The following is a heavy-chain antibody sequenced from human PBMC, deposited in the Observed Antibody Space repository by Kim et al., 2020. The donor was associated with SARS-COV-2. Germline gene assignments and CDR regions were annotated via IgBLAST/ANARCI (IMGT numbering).Heavy chain of an antibody. CDR3: ARLRSGVGWFDP. Sequence: YYPPSPNGRVTISVHTSNNPFSLRLSSVTAADTAVYYCARLRSGVGWFDPWGQGTLVTVSS. D-gene: IGHD5-12*01. J-gene: IGHJ5*02. V-gene: IGHV4-39*02.